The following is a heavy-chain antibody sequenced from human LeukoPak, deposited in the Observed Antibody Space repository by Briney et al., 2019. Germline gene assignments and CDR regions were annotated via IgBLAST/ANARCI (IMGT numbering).Heavy chain of an antibody. CDR3: AKRGILTGYYLYFFDY. CDR2: INQDGSAK. Sequence: GGSLRLSCAASTFTFRSYWMSWVRQAPGKGLEWVANINQDGSAKYYVNSVKGRFTISRDNAENSLSLQMNSLRAEDTAVYYCAKRGILTGYYLYFFDYWGQGTLVTVSS. V-gene: IGHV3-7*05. D-gene: IGHD3-9*01. J-gene: IGHJ4*02. CDR1: TFTFRSYW.